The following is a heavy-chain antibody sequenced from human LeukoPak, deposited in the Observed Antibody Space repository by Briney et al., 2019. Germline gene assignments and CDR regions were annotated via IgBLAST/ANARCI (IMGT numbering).Heavy chain of an antibody. CDR2: ISVSGATT. D-gene: IGHD3-10*01. Sequence: GGSLRLSCAASGFTFNTYGMSWVRQAPGKGLEWVSGISVSGATTNYADSVKGRFTISRDNSKKTLYLQMNSLRAEDTALYYCARDLGRSGAYWGQGTLVTVSS. CDR3: ARDLGRSGAY. V-gene: IGHV3-23*01. J-gene: IGHJ4*02. CDR1: GFTFNTYG.